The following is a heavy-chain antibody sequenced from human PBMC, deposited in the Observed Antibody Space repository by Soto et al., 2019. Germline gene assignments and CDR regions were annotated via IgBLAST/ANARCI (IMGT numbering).Heavy chain of an antibody. CDR2: IYWDDDK. D-gene: IGHD3-3*01. Sequence: QITLNESGPPVVRPTETLTLTCRFSGFSLTTSGVGVGWIRQSPGKAPEWLALIYWDDDKRYSASLKSRLTITKDTSKNPVVLTVSDLDPTDTATYYCAHRVLRTVFGLVTTTAIYFDFWGQGTPVAVSS. J-gene: IGHJ4*02. CDR3: AHRVLRTVFGLVTTTAIYFDF. V-gene: IGHV2-5*02. CDR1: GFSLTTSGVG.